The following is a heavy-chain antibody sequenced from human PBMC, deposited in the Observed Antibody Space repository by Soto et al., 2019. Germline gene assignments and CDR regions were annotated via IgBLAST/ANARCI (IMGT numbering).Heavy chain of an antibody. Sequence: HEHLVQSGAEVKRPGASLKVSCKASGYSFTGYYIHWVRQAPGQGLEWMGWINPDSGATNYAQNFQGRVTLTSDTSISTASMNLTSLTSDDTADYYCARRDYGTGGYPFPYFAYWGQGTLVIVSS. CDR2: INPDSGAT. D-gene: IGHD3-10*01. J-gene: IGHJ4*02. V-gene: IGHV1-2*02. CDR1: GYSFTGYY. CDR3: ARRDYGTGGYPFPYFAY.